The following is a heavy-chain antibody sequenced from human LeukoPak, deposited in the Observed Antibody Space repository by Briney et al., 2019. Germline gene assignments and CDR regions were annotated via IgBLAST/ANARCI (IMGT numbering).Heavy chain of an antibody. D-gene: IGHD2-15*01. CDR3: ARSPSVVDAFDI. CDR1: GYSFNSYW. CDR2: IDPTDSYT. Sequence: GESLKISCKTSGYSFNSYWIGWVRQMPGKGLEWVGRIDPTDSYTNYSPSFQGHVTISTDKSISTAYLQWRSLKASDTAMYYCARSPSVVDAFDIWGQGTMVTVSS. V-gene: IGHV5-10-1*01. J-gene: IGHJ3*02.